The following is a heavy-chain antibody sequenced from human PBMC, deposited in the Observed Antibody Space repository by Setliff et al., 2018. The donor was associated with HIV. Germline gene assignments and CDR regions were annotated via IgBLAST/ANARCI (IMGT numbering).Heavy chain of an antibody. J-gene: IGHJ4*02. CDR1: GYLFTHYG. Sequence: ASVKVSCKAPGYLFTHYGVSWVRQAPGQGLEWVGWVSAWDGRTDYSQKVQGRVTMTTDASTSTAYMELRSLTSDDTAVYYCARGGHCTAGVCYHYEYWGQGTQVTVSS. V-gene: IGHV1-18*01. CDR2: VSAWDGRT. D-gene: IGHD2-8*02. CDR3: ARGGHCTAGVCYHYEY.